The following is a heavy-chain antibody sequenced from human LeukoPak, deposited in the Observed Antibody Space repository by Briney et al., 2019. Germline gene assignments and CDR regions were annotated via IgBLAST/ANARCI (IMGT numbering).Heavy chain of an antibody. J-gene: IGHJ4*02. Sequence: PSDTLSLACAVSGYSISSDYYWGWIRQSPGKGLEWIGTMFHSGSNYYNPSLMSRVTISVDKSKIQFSLKLNSVTAADTAVYFCARRGSAGWYADFWGQGTLVTVSS. CDR3: ARRGSAGWYADF. D-gene: IGHD6-19*01. CDR1: GYSISSDYY. V-gene: IGHV4-38-2*01. CDR2: MFHSGSN.